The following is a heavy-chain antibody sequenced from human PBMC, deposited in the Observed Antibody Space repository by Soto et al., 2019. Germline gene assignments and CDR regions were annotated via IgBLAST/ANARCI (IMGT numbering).Heavy chain of an antibody. J-gene: IGHJ4*02. CDR2: IYYSGST. CDR1: GGSISSGGYY. D-gene: IGHD5-18*01. CDR3: ARGAFQEGSYGPTFDY. Sequence: QVQLQESGPGLVKPSQTLSLTCTVSGGSISSGGYYWSWLRQHPGKGLEWIGYIYYSGSTYYNPSLKRRVTITVDTSKNQFALKLSSVTAADTAVYYCARGAFQEGSYGPTFDYWGQGTLVTVSS. V-gene: IGHV4-31*03.